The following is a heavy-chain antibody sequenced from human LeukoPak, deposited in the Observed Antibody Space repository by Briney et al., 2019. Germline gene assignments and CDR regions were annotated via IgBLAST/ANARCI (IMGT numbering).Heavy chain of an antibody. Sequence: SETLSLTCAVYGGSFSSYYWSWIRQPPGKGLEWIGYIYYSGSTNYNPSLKSRVTISVDTSKNQFSLKLSSVTAADTAVYYCASSYDFLRAFDIWGQGTMVTVSS. CDR3: ASSYDFLRAFDI. CDR2: IYYSGST. J-gene: IGHJ3*02. V-gene: IGHV4-59*01. CDR1: GGSFSSYY. D-gene: IGHD3-3*01.